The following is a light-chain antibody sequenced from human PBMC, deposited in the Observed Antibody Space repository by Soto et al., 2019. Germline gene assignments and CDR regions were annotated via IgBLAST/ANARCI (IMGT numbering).Light chain of an antibody. V-gene: IGLV2-14*01. CDR2: AVS. Sequence: QSALTQPASVSGSPGQSITISCTGTSSDVGDYNYVSWYQQHPGKAPKLMISAVSNRPSGVSDRFSGSKSGNTASLTISGLQAEDEADYYCCSYAGSYTWVFGGGTKLTVL. CDR1: SSDVGDYNY. J-gene: IGLJ3*02. CDR3: CSYAGSYTWV.